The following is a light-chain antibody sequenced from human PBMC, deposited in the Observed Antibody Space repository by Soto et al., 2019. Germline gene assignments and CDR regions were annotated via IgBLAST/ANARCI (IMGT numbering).Light chain of an antibody. J-gene: IGKJ1*01. Sequence: EIVLTQSPGTLSLSPGERATLSCRASQSVSSTNLAWYQQKPGQAPRLLIYGASSRATGIPARFRGSGSGTDFTLSISRLEPEDFAVYYCHHYDSSVWTCGQGTQVEIK. CDR3: HHYDSSVWT. V-gene: IGKV3-20*01. CDR1: QSVSSTN. CDR2: GAS.